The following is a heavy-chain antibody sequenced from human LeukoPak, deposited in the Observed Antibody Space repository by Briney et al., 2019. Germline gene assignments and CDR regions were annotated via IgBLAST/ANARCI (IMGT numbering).Heavy chain of an antibody. D-gene: IGHD3-22*01. V-gene: IGHV3-48*01. CDR2: ISSSSSTI. J-gene: IGHJ4*02. CDR1: GFTFSSYS. Sequence: PGGSLRLSCAASGFTFSSYSMNWVRQAPGKGLERVSYISSSSSTIYYADSVKGRFTISRDNAKNPLYLQMNSLRAEDTAVYYCARGPPWYYDSRYYFDYWGQGTLVTVSS. CDR3: ARGPPWYYDSRYYFDY.